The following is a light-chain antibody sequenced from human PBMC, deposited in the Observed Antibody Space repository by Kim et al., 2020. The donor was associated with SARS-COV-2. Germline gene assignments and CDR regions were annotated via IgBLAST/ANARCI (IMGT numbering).Light chain of an antibody. CDR3: KSRDSSGNVV. CDR1: SSNIGSNY. V-gene: IGLV1-47*01. J-gene: IGLJ2*01. CDR2: RNN. Sequence: QSVLTQPPSASGTPGQRVTISCSGSSSNIGSNYVYWYQQLPGTAPKLLIYRNNQRPSGVPDRFSGSTSGNTASLTITGAQAEDEADYYCKSRDSSGNVVFGGGTQLTVL.